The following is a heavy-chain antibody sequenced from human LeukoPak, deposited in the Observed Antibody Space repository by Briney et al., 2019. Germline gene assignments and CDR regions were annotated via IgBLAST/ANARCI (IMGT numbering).Heavy chain of an antibody. CDR3: AKSLESADYGDGRKDWYFDL. J-gene: IGHJ2*01. V-gene: IGHV3-43*02. CDR2: ISGDGGST. Sequence: GGSLRLSCAASGFTFDDYAMHWVRQAPGKGLEWVSLISGDGGSTYYADSVKGRFTISRDNSKNSLYLQMNSLRTEDTALYYCAKSLESADYGDGRKDWYFDLWGRGTLVTVSS. D-gene: IGHD4-17*01. CDR1: GFTFDDYA.